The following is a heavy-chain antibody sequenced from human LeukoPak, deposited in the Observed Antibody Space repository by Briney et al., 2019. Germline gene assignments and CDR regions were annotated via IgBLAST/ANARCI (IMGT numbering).Heavy chain of an antibody. Sequence: SQAPSLTFAIPGDSLSSNSAAWNWIRHSPSRGVECLGRIYYWSKWNNDYAVSVKSRITINPDTSKNQSSLQLNSVSPEDKAGYFCARDSYGGGSSGWTSFYRWGQGTLVTVS. D-gene: IGHD6-19*01. CDR3: ARDSYGGGSSGWTSFYR. V-gene: IGHV6-1*01. J-gene: IGHJ5*02. CDR1: GDSLSSNSAA. CDR2: IYYWSKWNN.